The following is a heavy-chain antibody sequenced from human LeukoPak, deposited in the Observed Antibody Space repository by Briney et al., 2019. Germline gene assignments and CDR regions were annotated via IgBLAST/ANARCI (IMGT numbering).Heavy chain of an antibody. CDR3: ARDIEQRTDAFAF. CDR2: ICYSGGT. D-gene: IGHD6-25*01. Sequence: TLSLTCAVYGGSFSGYYWSWIRQHPGKGLEWIGYICYSGGTYYNPSLNSRLTMSVDTSKNQFSLKLNSVTAADTAVYYCARDIEQRTDAFAFWGQGTMVTVPS. J-gene: IGHJ3*01. CDR1: GGSFSGYY. V-gene: IGHV4-31*11.